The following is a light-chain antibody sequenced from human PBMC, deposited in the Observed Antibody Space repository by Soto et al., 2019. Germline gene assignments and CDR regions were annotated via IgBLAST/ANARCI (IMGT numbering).Light chain of an antibody. V-gene: IGKV3-11*01. CDR2: DAS. CDR1: QSVRSY. J-gene: IGKJ5*01. CDR3: QHRSNWPPVT. Sequence: EIVLTQSPATLSLSPGERATLSCRATQSVRSYLAWYQQKPGQAPRLLIYDASNRATGVPARFSGSGSGTDFTLTISSLEPEDFAGYYCQHRSNWPPVTFGPGTRLEI.